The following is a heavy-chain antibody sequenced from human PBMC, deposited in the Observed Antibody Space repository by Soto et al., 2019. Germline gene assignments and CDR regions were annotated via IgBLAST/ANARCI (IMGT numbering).Heavy chain of an antibody. J-gene: IGHJ6*03. Sequence: GESLKISCKGSGYSFTSYWIGWVRQMPGKGLEWMGIIYPGDSDTRYSPSFQGQVTISADKSISTAYLQWSSLKASDTAMYYCARHSDQLLTPVTRSYYYYYMDVWGKGTTVTVSS. CDR2: IYPGDSDT. CDR1: GYSFTSYW. V-gene: IGHV5-51*01. CDR3: ARHSDQLLTPVTRSYYYYYMDV. D-gene: IGHD2-2*01.